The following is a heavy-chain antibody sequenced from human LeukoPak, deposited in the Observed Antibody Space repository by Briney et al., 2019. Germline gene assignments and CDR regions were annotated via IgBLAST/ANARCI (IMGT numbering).Heavy chain of an antibody. J-gene: IGHJ4*02. D-gene: IGHD2/OR15-2a*01. CDR2: ISSSGSAI. V-gene: IGHV3-48*03. CDR1: GFTFSSYE. Sequence: GGSLRLSCAASGFTFSSYEMNWVRQAPGKGLEWGSYISSSGSAIHYTDSVKGRFTISRDNSKNPLYLQMNSLGPEDTALYYCAKDRALILFPTYFDAWGQGTLVTVSS. CDR3: AKDRALILFPTYFDA.